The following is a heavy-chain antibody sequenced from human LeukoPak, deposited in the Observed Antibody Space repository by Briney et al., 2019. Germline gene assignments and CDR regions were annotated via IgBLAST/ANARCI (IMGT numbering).Heavy chain of an antibody. CDR2: IYYSGST. CDR3: ARYGSGSYSDDHFQH. V-gene: IGHV4-59*08. CDR1: GGSISGYY. J-gene: IGHJ1*01. Sequence: SETLSLTSTVSGGSISGYYWSWIRQPPGKGLEWIGFIYYSGSTKYNPSLKSRVTISVDTSKNQFSLKLTSVTAADTAVYYCARYGSGSYSDDHFQHWGQGTLVTVSS. D-gene: IGHD3-10*01.